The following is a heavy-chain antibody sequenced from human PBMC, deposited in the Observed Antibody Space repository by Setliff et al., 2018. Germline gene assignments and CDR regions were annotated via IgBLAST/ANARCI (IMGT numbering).Heavy chain of an antibody. CDR1: GFTFSDHY. CDR3: AKLRRDGHGLDY. V-gene: IGHV3-72*01. CDR2: IRNKVNSYIT. Sequence: EGSLRLSCAASGFTFSDHYMDWVRQAPGKGLEWVGRIRNKVNSYITQYAASVEGRFTISRDDSKNSLYLQVNSLKTEDTAVYYCAKLRRDGHGLDYWGQGTLVTVSS. D-gene: IGHD1-7*01. J-gene: IGHJ4*02.